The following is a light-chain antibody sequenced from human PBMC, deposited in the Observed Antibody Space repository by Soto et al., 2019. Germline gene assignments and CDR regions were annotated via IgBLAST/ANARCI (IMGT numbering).Light chain of an antibody. V-gene: IGKV3-15*01. CDR2: GAS. CDR1: QSVSSN. CDR3: QQYNNWPPMYT. J-gene: IGKJ2*01. Sequence: EIVMTQSPATLSVSPGERATLSCRASQSVSSNLAWYQQKPGQAPRLLIYGASTRATGIPARFSGSGSGTELTLTISSLQSEDFAVYHCQQYNNWPPMYTFGQGTKLEIK.